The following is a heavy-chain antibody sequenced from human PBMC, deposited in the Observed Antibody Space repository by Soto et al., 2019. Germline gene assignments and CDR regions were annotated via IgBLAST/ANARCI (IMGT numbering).Heavy chain of an antibody. J-gene: IGHJ6*02. CDR3: ARDQDLGGYDLRPMYGLDV. Sequence: LRLSCATSGFTFDDYAMHWVRQIPGKGLEWVSGINWNSETVGYADSVKGRFTISRDSAKNSLYLQMTTLRPEDTALYFCARDQDLGGYDLRPMYGLDVWGQGTTVTAP. D-gene: IGHD5-12*01. CDR1: GFTFDDYA. V-gene: IGHV3-9*01. CDR2: INWNSETV.